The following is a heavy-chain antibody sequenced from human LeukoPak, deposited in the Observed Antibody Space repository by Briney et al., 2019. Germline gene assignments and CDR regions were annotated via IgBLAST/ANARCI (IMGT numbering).Heavy chain of an antibody. D-gene: IGHD6-6*01. CDR2: ITPIFGTA. CDR3: ARVGIAARHYYYYGMDV. J-gene: IGHJ6*02. Sequence: SVKVSCKASGGTFISYAISWVRQAPGQGLEWMGGITPIFGTAKYAQKFQGRVTITADESTSTAYMELSSLRSEDTAVYYCARVGIAARHYYYYGMDVWGQGTTVTVSS. V-gene: IGHV1-69*13. CDR1: GGTFISYA.